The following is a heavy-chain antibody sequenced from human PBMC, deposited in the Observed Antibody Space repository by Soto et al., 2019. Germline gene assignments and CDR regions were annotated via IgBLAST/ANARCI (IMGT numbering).Heavy chain of an antibody. CDR3: ARGPGIAAAGGY. D-gene: IGHD6-13*01. V-gene: IGHV4-34*01. CDR1: GGSFSGYY. CDR2: INHSGST. Sequence: QVQLQQWGAGLLKPSETLSLTCAVYGGSFSGYYWSWIRQPPGKGLEWIGEINHSGSTNYNPSLKSRVTISVDTSKNQFSLKLSSVTAADTAVYYCARGPGIAAAGGYWGQGTLVTVSS. J-gene: IGHJ4*02.